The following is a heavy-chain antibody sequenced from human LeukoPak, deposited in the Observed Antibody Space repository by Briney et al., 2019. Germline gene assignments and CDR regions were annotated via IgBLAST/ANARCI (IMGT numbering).Heavy chain of an antibody. Sequence: SETLSLTCAVYGGSFSGYYWSWIRQPPGKGLEWIGEINHSGSTNYNPSLKSRVTISVDTSKNQFSLKLSSVTAADTAVYYCAREKGVAARRRPYYYYYYMDVWGKGTTVTVSS. D-gene: IGHD6-6*01. CDR3: AREKGVAARRRPYYYYYYMDV. CDR1: GGSFSGYY. J-gene: IGHJ6*03. CDR2: INHSGST. V-gene: IGHV4-34*01.